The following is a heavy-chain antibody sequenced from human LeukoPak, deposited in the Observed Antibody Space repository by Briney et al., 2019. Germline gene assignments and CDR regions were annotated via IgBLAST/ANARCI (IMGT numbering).Heavy chain of an antibody. CDR3: AKHRSPVAAAPEAFDI. J-gene: IGHJ3*02. D-gene: IGHD6-13*01. Sequence: SGGSLRLSSAASGFTFRYYAMSWVRQAPQKGLEWVSSISGSGGDTDYADSVKGRFTISRDNSKNTLYLQMISLRAEDTALYYCAKHRSPVAAAPEAFDIWGLGTMVTVSS. V-gene: IGHV3-23*01. CDR1: GFTFRYYA. CDR2: ISGSGGDT.